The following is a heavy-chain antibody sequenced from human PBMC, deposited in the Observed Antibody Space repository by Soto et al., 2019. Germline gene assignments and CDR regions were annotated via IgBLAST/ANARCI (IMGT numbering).Heavy chain of an antibody. Sequence: QVQLMQSGREVKKPGSSVKISCKALGGTFNSNAFSWVRQVPGQGLEWMGGLAVILGTPNYAQKVQGRGTLSADETTTTAYMEVTSLTSEDTAVYYCSRGYYDSSGYSIDYWGQGTQITVSS. CDR1: GGTFNSNA. CDR2: LAVILGTP. J-gene: IGHJ4*02. CDR3: SRGYYDSSGYSIDY. D-gene: IGHD3-22*01. V-gene: IGHV1-69*01.